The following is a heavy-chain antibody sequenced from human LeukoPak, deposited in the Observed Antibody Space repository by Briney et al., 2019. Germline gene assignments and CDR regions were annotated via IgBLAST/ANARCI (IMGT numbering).Heavy chain of an antibody. CDR2: MNPNSGNT. Sequence: ASVKVSCKASGYTFTSDDINWVRQATGQGLEWMGWMNPNSGNTGYAQKFQGRVTITADESTSTAYMELSSLRSEDTAVYYCASDYDSSGYYVDYWGQGTLVTVSS. CDR1: GYTFTSDD. D-gene: IGHD3-22*01. V-gene: IGHV1-8*01. CDR3: ASDYDSSGYYVDY. J-gene: IGHJ4*02.